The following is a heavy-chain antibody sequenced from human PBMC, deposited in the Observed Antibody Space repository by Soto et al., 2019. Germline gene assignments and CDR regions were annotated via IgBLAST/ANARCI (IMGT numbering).Heavy chain of an antibody. CDR1: GGSFSGYY. Sequence: SETLSLTCAVYGGSFSGYYWSWIRQPPGKGLEWIGEINHSGSTNYNPSLKSRVTISVDTSKNQFSLKLSSVTAADTAVYYCARRLGVATPLDYWGQGTLVTVSS. CDR2: INHSGST. J-gene: IGHJ4*02. D-gene: IGHD5-12*01. V-gene: IGHV4-34*01. CDR3: ARRLGVATPLDY.